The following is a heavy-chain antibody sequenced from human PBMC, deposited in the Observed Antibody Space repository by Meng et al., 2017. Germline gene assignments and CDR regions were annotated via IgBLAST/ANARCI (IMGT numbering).Heavy chain of an antibody. CDR2: IYYSGRT. CDR3: ARARDGYNQRPFDY. CDR1: GFTFSSYS. V-gene: IGHV4-59*01. Sequence: GSLRLSCAASGFTFSSYSMNWVRQAPGKGLEWIGSIYYSGRTYYNPSLNSRVTISVDTSKNQFSLKLNSVTAADTAVYYCARARDGYNQRPFDYWGQGTLVTVSS. J-gene: IGHJ4*02. D-gene: IGHD5-24*01.